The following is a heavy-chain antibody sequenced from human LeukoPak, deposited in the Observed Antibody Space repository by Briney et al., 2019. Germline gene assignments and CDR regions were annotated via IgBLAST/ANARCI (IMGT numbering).Heavy chain of an antibody. CDR3: ARALEGYYYGMDV. V-gene: IGHV3-33*01. CDR2: IWYDGSNK. J-gene: IGHJ6*02. Sequence: PGGSLRLSCAASGFTFSSYGMHWVRQAPGKGLEWVAVIWYDGSNKYYADSVKGRFTISRDNFKNTLYLQMNSLRAEDTAVYYCARALEGYYYGMDVWGQGTTVTVSS. CDR1: GFTFSSYG.